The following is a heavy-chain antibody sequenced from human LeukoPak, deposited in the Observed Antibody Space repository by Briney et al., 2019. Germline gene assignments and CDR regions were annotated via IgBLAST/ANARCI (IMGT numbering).Heavy chain of an antibody. CDR2: IYYSGST. CDR3: ARASGLWEWHSANWFDP. Sequence: SETLSLTCTVSGGSISSSSYYWGWIRQPPGKGLEWIGSIYYSGSTYYNPSLKSRVTISVDTSKNQFSLKLSSVTAADTAVYYCARASGLWEWHSANWFDPWGQGTLVTVSS. CDR1: GGSISSSSYY. V-gene: IGHV4-39*07. D-gene: IGHD3-16*01. J-gene: IGHJ5*02.